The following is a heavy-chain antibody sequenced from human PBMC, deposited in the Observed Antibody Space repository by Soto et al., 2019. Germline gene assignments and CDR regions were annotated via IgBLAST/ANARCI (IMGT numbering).Heavy chain of an antibody. V-gene: IGHV4-34*01. D-gene: IGHD3-3*01. CDR3: ARGSYDFWSGYYSAFDI. Sequence: QVQLQQWGAGLLKPSETLSLTCAVYGGSFSGYYWSWIRQPPGKGLEWSGENNHSGSTNYNPCLKSRVTISVGTSTNQFSLRLSSVTAADTAVYYCARGSYDFWSGYYSAFDIWGQGTMVTVSS. CDR2: NNHSGST. J-gene: IGHJ3*02. CDR1: GGSFSGYY.